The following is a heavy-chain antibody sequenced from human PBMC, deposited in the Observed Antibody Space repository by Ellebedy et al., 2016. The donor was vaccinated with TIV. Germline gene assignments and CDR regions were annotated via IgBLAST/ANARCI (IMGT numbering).Heavy chain of an antibody. CDR3: ATTQNYAVRGVPSYTSHDY. J-gene: IGHJ4*02. V-gene: IGHV3-21*04. D-gene: IGHD3-10*01. CDR2: ISSSSSYI. CDR1: GFTFSSYS. Sequence: GGSLRLXXAASGFTFSSYSMNWVRQAPGKGLEWVSSISSSSSYIYYADSVKGRFTISRDNAKNSLYLQMNSLRAEDTAVYYCATTQNYAVRGVPSYTSHDYWGQGTLVTVSS.